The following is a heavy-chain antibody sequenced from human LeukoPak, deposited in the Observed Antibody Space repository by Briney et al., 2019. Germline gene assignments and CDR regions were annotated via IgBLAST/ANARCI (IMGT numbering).Heavy chain of an antibody. CDR3: ARESINYYDSSGYFDY. J-gene: IGHJ4*02. Sequence: ASVKVSCKASGYTFTGYYMHWARQAPGQGLEWMGRINPNSGGTNYAQKFQGRVTMTRVTSISTAYMELSRLRSDDTAVYYCARESINYYDSSGYFDYWGQGTLVTVSS. CDR1: GYTFTGYY. CDR2: INPNSGGT. V-gene: IGHV1-2*06. D-gene: IGHD3-22*01.